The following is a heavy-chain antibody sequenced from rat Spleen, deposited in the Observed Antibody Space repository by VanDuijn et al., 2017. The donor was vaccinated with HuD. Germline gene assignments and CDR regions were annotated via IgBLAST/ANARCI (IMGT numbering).Heavy chain of an antibody. CDR1: GFTFSDYA. V-gene: IGHV5S23*01. J-gene: IGHJ2*01. CDR2: ISPSGGST. Sequence: EVQLVETGGGLGQPGNSLKLSCVASGFTFSDYAMAWVRQSPKKGLEWVATISPSGGSTYYRDSVKGRFTVSRDNAKSTLYLQMDSLRSEDTATYYCARRGYNYYFDYWGQGVMVTVSS. D-gene: IGHD1-4*01. CDR3: ARRGYNYYFDY.